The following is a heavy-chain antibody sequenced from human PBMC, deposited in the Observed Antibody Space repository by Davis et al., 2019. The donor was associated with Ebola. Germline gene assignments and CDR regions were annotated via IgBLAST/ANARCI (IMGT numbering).Heavy chain of an antibody. V-gene: IGHV4-61*01. CDR3: ARVLGNGDLLPDY. CDR2: IYHSGSP. CDR1: GRSVSSGTNY. Sequence: SQTLSLTCTVSGRSVSSGTNYWSWTRQPPGTGLEWIGYIYHSGSPIYNPSLKSRVSISVDTSKNLFSLKLTSVTAADTALYYCARVLGNGDLLPDYWGQGTLVTVSS. D-gene: IGHD4-17*01. J-gene: IGHJ4*02.